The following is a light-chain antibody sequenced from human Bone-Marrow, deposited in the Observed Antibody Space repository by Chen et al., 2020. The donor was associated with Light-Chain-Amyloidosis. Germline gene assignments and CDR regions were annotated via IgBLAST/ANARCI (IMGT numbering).Light chain of an antibody. J-gene: IGLJ1*01. CDR3: CSYAGSYSLYV. CDR1: SSDVGGYDF. Sequence: QASLTQPRSVSGSPGPSCSISCTGTSSDVGGYDFVSWYQKHPVKAPKLMIYDVSKRPSGVPDRFSGSKSGSTASLTISGLQADDEADYYCCSYAGSYSLYVFGSGTKVTVL. CDR2: DVS. V-gene: IGLV2-11*01.